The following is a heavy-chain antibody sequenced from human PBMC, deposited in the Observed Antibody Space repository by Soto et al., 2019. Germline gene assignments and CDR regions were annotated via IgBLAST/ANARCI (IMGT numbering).Heavy chain of an antibody. CDR1: GDTFSFYS. CDR2: VNPILSMS. J-gene: IGHJ4*02. Sequence: QVQLVQSGAEVKRPGSSVKVSCKASGDTFSFYSINWVRQAPGLGLEWMGRVNPILSMSNYAQRFQGRVTVTXEXTTSTAYMELSGLRSEDKAMYYCATSYGSGYRAFDYWGQGALVTVSS. V-gene: IGHV1-69*04. CDR3: ATSYGSGYRAFDY. D-gene: IGHD3-10*01.